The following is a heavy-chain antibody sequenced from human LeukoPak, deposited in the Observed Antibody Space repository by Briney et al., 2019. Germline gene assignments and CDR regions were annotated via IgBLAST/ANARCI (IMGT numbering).Heavy chain of an antibody. CDR2: IYSSGST. CDR1: GGSISSGDYY. Sequence: SETLSLTCTVSGGSISSGDYYWSWIRQPPGNCLEWIGYIYSSGSTYYNPPLKSRVTISVDTSKNHFSLKLSSVTAADTAVYYCARDKVYSNWFDPWGQGTLVTVSS. D-gene: IGHD2-8*01. J-gene: IGHJ5*02. CDR3: ARDKVYSNWFDP. V-gene: IGHV4-30-4*01.